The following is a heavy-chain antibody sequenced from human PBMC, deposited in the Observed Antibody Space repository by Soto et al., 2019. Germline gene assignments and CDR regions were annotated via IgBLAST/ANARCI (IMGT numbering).Heavy chain of an antibody. V-gene: IGHV3-30*03. CDR1: GFTFSSYG. J-gene: IGHJ4*02. Sequence: QVQLVESGGGVVQPGRSLRLSCAASGFTFSSYGMQWVRQAPGKGLEWVAVISYDGSNKYYADSVKDRFTISRDNSKSTLYLQMXXXXXXXXXXXXXXXXXXXXXYXGQGTLVTVSS. CDR3: XXXXXXXXY. CDR2: ISYDGSNK.